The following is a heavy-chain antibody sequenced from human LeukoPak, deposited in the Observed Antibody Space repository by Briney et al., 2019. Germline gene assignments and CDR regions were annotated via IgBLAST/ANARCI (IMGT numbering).Heavy chain of an antibody. V-gene: IGHV3-53*01. CDR1: GFTISSSY. Sequence: PGGSLRLSCAASGFTISSSYMSWVRQAPGKGLEWVSLIYVGGGTNYADSVKGRFTISRDNSKNTLYLQMNSLRAEDTAVYYCAKDLDGYHAYMDVWGKGTTVTVSS. D-gene: IGHD5-18*01. J-gene: IGHJ6*03. CDR2: IYVGGGT. CDR3: AKDLDGYHAYMDV.